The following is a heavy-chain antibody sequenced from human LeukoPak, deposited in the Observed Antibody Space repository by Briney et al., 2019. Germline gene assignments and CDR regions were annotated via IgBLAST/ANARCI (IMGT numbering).Heavy chain of an antibody. Sequence: SGGSLRLSCAASGFTFSSYAMHWVRQAPGKGLEWVAVISYDGSNKYYADSVKGRFTISRDNSKNTLYLQMNSLRAEDTAVYYCAKLGLNFDIWGQGTMVTVSS. D-gene: IGHD3-16*01. CDR3: AKLGLNFDI. CDR1: GFTFSSYA. V-gene: IGHV3-30-3*02. J-gene: IGHJ3*02. CDR2: ISYDGSNK.